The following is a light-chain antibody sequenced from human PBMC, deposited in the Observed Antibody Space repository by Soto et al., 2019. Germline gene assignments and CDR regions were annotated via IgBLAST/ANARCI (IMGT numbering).Light chain of an antibody. V-gene: IGLV2-18*02. CDR2: DVS. CDR1: SADVGIYNR. J-gene: IGLJ1*01. CDR3: SSYTTSNTYV. Sequence: ALTQPPSVSGSPGQSVTISCTGTSADVGIYNRVAWYQQPPGTSPKLVICDVSNRPSGVPDRFSGSKSGSTASLTISGLQAEDEADYYCSSYTTSNTYVFGTGTKVTVL.